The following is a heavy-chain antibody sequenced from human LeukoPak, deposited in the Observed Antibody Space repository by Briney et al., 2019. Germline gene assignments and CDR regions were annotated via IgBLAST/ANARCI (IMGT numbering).Heavy chain of an antibody. CDR1: GYTFTGYY. CDR3: ARARMVRGVIIHSRYYFDY. Sequence: ASVKVSCKASGYTFTGYYMHWVRQAPGQGLEWMGWINPNSGGTNYAQKFQGRVTMTRDTSISTAYMELSRLRSDDTAVYYCARARMVRGVIIHSRYYFDYWGQGTLVAVSS. V-gene: IGHV1-2*02. CDR2: INPNSGGT. D-gene: IGHD3-10*01. J-gene: IGHJ4*02.